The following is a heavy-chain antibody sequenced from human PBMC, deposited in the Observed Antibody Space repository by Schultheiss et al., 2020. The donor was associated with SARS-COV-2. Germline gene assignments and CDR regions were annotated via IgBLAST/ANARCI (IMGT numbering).Heavy chain of an antibody. V-gene: IGHV3-30*18. CDR2: ISSDGSNT. Sequence: GGSLRLSCAASGFTFSSYGMHWVRQAPGKGLEWVAVISSDGSNTSYAASVPGRFPLSRDNSKNPLYLPMNSLIAEDTAVYYCAKSGYSSSWPYYYYYMDVWGTGTTVPVSS. D-gene: IGHD6-13*01. CDR1: GFTFSSYG. CDR3: AKSGYSSSWPYYYYYMDV. J-gene: IGHJ6*03.